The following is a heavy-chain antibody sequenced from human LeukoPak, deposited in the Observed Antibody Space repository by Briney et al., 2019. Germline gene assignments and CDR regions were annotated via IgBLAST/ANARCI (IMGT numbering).Heavy chain of an antibody. V-gene: IGHV4-34*01. Sequence: PSETLSLTCAVYGGSFSGYYWSWIRQPPGKGLEWIGEINQSGSTNYNPSLKSRVTISVDTSKNQFSLKLSSVTAADTAVYYCATSIAAARWGQGTLVTVSS. J-gene: IGHJ4*02. CDR1: GGSFSGYY. D-gene: IGHD6-13*01. CDR3: ATSIAAAR. CDR2: INQSGST.